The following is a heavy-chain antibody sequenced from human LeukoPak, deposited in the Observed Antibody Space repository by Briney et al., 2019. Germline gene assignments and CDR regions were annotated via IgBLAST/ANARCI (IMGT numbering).Heavy chain of an antibody. CDR1: GYNFTSYW. J-gene: IGHJ4*02. V-gene: IGHV5-51*01. CDR3: ASGGCSGGSCYYRIDY. CDR2: IYPGDSDT. Sequence: GESLKISCKGSGYNFTSYWIGWVRQMPGKGLEWMGIIYPGDSDTRCSPSFQGQVTISADKSVSTAYLQWSSLKASDTAIYYCASGGCSGGSCYYRIDYWGQGTLATVSS. D-gene: IGHD2-15*01.